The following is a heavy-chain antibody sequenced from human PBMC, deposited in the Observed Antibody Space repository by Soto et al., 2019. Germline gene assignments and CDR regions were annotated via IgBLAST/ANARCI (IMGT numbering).Heavy chain of an antibody. D-gene: IGHD5-12*01. CDR1: GGSISSGGYY. V-gene: IGHV4-31*03. J-gene: IGHJ4*02. Sequence: QVQLQESGPGLVKPSQTLSLTCTVSGGSISSGGYYWSWIRQHPGKGLEWIGYIYYSGSTYYNPSLKSRVTLSVDTSKKQFSLKLSSVTAADTAVYYCARAAYEDAIDYWGQGTLVTVSS. CDR3: ARAAYEDAIDY. CDR2: IYYSGST.